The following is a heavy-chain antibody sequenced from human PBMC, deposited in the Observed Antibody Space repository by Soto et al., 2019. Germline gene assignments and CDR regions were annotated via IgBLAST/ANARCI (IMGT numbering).Heavy chain of an antibody. D-gene: IGHD5-12*01. CDR2: IIPILGIA. J-gene: IGHJ4*02. Sequence: QVQLVQSGAEVKKPGSSVKVSCKASGGTFSSYTISWVRQAPGQGFEWMGRIIPILGIANYAQKFQGRVTITADKSTSTAYMELSSLRSEDTAVYYCARGGGYDLADMADWGQGTLVTVSS. V-gene: IGHV1-69*02. CDR1: GGTFSSYT. CDR3: ARGGGYDLADMAD.